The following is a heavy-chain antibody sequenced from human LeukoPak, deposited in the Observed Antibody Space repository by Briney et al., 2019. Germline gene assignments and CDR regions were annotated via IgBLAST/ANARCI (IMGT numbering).Heavy chain of an antibody. J-gene: IGHJ6*03. V-gene: IGHV1-2*02. D-gene: IGHD2-2*02. Sequence: ASVKVSCKASGYTFTGYDMHWVRQAPGQGLEWMGWINPNSGGTNYAQKFQGRATMTRDTSISTAYMELSRLKSDDTAVYFCARSYCSGTSCYNPYYYYMDVWGKGTTVTVSS. CDR3: ARSYCSGTSCYNPYYYYMDV. CDR1: GYTFTGYD. CDR2: INPNSGGT.